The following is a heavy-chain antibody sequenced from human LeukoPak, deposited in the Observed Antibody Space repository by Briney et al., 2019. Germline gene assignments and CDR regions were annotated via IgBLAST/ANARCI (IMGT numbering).Heavy chain of an antibody. J-gene: IGHJ4*02. CDR2: INHSGST. CDR1: GGSFSGYY. V-gene: IGHV4-34*01. D-gene: IGHD6-13*01. CDR3: ARGPFWSGYSSSWYYY. Sequence: SXTLSLTCAVYGGSFSGYYWSWIRQPPGKGLEWIGEINHSGSTNYNPSLKSRGTISVEKSKNQFSLKLSSVTAADTAVYYCARGPFWSGYSSSWYYYWGQGTLVTVSS.